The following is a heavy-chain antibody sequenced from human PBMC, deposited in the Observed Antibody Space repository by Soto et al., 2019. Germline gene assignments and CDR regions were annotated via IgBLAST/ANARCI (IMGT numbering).Heavy chain of an antibody. Sequence: SDTLSLTSTVSGDSISSSSYYWGLIRQPPGKGLEWIGDIYYSGTTHYNPSLKSRVTISIDTSKNQFSLHLRSVTAADTAVYYCGRLKGAFFITSFIWFDPWGQGTPVTVSS. CDR3: GRLKGAFFITSFIWFDP. D-gene: IGHD3-16*02. CDR1: GDSISSSSYY. J-gene: IGHJ5*02. CDR2: IYYSGTT. V-gene: IGHV4-39*01.